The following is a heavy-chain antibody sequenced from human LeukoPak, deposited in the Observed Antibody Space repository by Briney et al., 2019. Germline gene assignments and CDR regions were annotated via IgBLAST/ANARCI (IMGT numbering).Heavy chain of an antibody. CDR1: GYSFTSYW. CDR3: ARPRYSTSWYADV. V-gene: IGHV5-51*01. CDR2: IYPGDSDP. Sequence: GESLKISCKGSGYSFTSYWIGWVRQMPGKGLEWMGIIYPGDSDPTYSPSFQGQVTISADKSINTAYLQWSSLKASDTAMYYCARPRYSTSWYADVWGQGTTVTVSS. J-gene: IGHJ6*02. D-gene: IGHD6-13*01.